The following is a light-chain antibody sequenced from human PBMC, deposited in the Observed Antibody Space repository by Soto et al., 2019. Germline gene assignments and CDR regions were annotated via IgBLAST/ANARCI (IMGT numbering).Light chain of an antibody. J-gene: IGLJ2*01. Sequence: QSVLTQPPSASGTPGQRVTISCSGSSSNIGSKTVNWYQQLPGTAPNLLIYINNQRPSGVPDRFSGSKSGTSASLAISGLQSDDETDYYCAAWDDSLNGGVVFGGGTKVTVL. CDR2: INN. CDR1: SSNIGSKT. CDR3: AAWDDSLNGGVV. V-gene: IGLV1-44*01.